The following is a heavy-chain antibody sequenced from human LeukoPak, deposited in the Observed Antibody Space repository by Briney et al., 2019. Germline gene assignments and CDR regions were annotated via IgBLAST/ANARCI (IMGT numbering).Heavy chain of an antibody. Sequence: GGSLRLSCVASGFTLRSYVMNWVRQAPGKGLEWVSFISSSGSTMYYADSVKGRFTISRDNAKNSLYLQMNSLRAEDTAVYYCATEYYFASGSVSLFAFDIWGQGTMVTVSS. V-gene: IGHV3-48*04. CDR1: GFTLRSYV. J-gene: IGHJ3*02. CDR2: ISSSGSTM. CDR3: ATEYYFASGSVSLFAFDI. D-gene: IGHD3-10*01.